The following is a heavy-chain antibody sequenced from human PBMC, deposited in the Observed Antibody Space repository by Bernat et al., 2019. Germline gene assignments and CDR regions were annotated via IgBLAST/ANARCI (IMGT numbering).Heavy chain of an antibody. CDR1: GFTFSNYG. Sequence: QVQLVESGGGVVQPGRSLRLSCAASGFTFSNYGMHWVRQAPGKGLEWVAVISYDGTNKYYADSVKGRFTISRDNSKNTLYLQMNSLRAEDTAVYYCAKDRYYYDSSGYSLFDYWGQGTLVTVSS. D-gene: IGHD3-22*01. CDR2: ISYDGTNK. CDR3: AKDRYYYDSSGYSLFDY. V-gene: IGHV3-30*18. J-gene: IGHJ4*02.